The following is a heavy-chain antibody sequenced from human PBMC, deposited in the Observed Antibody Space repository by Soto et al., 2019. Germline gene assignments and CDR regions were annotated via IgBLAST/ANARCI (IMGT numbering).Heavy chain of an antibody. D-gene: IGHD3-22*01. V-gene: IGHV3-30*18. CDR3: AKVVRGGYYSFDY. J-gene: IGHJ4*02. Sequence: QVQLVESGGGVVQPGRSLRLSCAASGFTFSSYGMHWVRQAPGKGLEWVAVISYDGSNKYYADSVKGRFTISRDNSKNTLYLQMNSLRAEDTAVYYCAKVVRGGYYSFDYWGQGTLVTVSS. CDR1: GFTFSSYG. CDR2: ISYDGSNK.